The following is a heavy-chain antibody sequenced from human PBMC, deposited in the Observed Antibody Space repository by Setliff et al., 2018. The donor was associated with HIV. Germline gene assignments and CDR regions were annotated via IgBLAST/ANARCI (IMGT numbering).Heavy chain of an antibody. Sequence: ASVKVSCKASGYTFTSYAMHWVRQAPGQRLEWMGWINAGNGNTKYSQKFQGRVTITRDTSASTVYMELSSLRSEDTAVYYCARDLRLHLDDIYGSGTVYGMDVWGQGTTVTVSS. CDR3: ARDLRLHLDDIYGSGTVYGMDV. CDR1: GYTFTSYA. V-gene: IGHV1-3*01. J-gene: IGHJ6*02. D-gene: IGHD3-10*01. CDR2: INAGNGNT.